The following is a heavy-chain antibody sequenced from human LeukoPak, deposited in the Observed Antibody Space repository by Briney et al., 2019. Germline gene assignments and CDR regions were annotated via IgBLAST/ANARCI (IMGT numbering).Heavy chain of an antibody. CDR2: IYYSGST. Sequence: PSETLSLTCTVPGGSISSYYWSWIRQPPGKGLEWIGYIYYSGSTNYNPSLKSRVTISVDTSKNQFSLKLSSVTAADTAVYYCAIQYSNYVFYYYYYGMDVWGQGTTVTVSS. CDR1: GGSISSYY. J-gene: IGHJ6*02. V-gene: IGHV4-59*08. CDR3: AIQYSNYVFYYYYYGMDV. D-gene: IGHD4-11*01.